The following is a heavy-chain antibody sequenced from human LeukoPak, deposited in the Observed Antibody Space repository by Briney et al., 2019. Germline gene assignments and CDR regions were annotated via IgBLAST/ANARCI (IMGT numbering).Heavy chain of an antibody. D-gene: IGHD3-16*02. CDR2: IKEDGSER. V-gene: IGHV3-7*03. CDR1: GFTFSNYW. Sequence: QPGGSLTLSCAASGFTFSNYWMTWVRQVPGKGLEWVAHIKEDGSERYHVDSVKGRFTISRDNAKDSLYLQMNSLRADDTAVYYCARGGALFIGYWGQGTLVTVSS. CDR3: ARGGALFIGY. J-gene: IGHJ4*02.